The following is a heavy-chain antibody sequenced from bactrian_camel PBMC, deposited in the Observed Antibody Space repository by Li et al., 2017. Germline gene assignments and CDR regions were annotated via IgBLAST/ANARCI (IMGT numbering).Heavy chain of an antibody. V-gene: IGHV3S56*01. CDR1: GAPFDDGD. J-gene: IGHJ6*01. Sequence: QAGGSLKLSCTTSGAPFDDGDMGWYRQAPGIECKLISTIVFGGSTFYSDSVKGRFTISQDIAKSTVYLQMDSLEPEDTGMYHCAAGTPYDCYSPSWPGEGRGYWGQGTQVTVS. D-gene: IGHD1*01. CDR3: AAGTPYDCYSPSWPGEGRGY. CDR2: IVFGGST.